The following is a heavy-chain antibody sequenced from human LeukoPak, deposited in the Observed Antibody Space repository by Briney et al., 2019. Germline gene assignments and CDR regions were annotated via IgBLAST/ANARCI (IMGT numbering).Heavy chain of an antibody. CDR2: IYYSGST. CDR1: GGSINSSSYY. Sequence: SSETLSLTCTVSGGSINSSSYYWSWIRQPPGKGLEWIGYIYYSGSTNYNPSLKSRVTISVDTSKNQFSLKLSSVTAADTAVYYCARSDYYDSSGYLRAFDIWGQGTMVTVSS. V-gene: IGHV4-61*01. D-gene: IGHD3-22*01. CDR3: ARSDYYDSSGYLRAFDI. J-gene: IGHJ3*02.